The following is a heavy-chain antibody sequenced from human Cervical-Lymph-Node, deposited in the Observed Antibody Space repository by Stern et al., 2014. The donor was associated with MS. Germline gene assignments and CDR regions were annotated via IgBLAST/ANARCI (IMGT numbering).Heavy chain of an antibody. D-gene: IGHD2-15*01. CDR1: GFIFSNYA. V-gene: IGHV3-30-3*01. CDR2: VSNEGSKQ. CDR3: GRDTCRGGGCYFRY. J-gene: IGHJ4*02. Sequence: VQLVESGGGVVQPGRSLRLSCAASGFIFSNYAMHWVRQAPGKGLDWVAFVSNEGSKQFYADSVKGRFTISRDNATNTLYLQMNSLRPEDTAVYYCGRDTCRGGGCYFRYWGQGILITVSS.